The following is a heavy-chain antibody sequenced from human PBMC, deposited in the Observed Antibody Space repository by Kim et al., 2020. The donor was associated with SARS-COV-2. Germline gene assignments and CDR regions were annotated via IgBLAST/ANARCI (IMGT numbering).Heavy chain of an antibody. Sequence: SETLSLTCIVSGASISSSSYYWGWIRQPPGKGLEWIGSIYYSGSTYYNPSLKSRVTISIDTSKNQFSLKLSSVTAADTAVYYCARLRYYGDYVDYWGQGTLVTVSS. CDR3: ARLRYYGDYVDY. V-gene: IGHV4-39*01. D-gene: IGHD4-17*01. CDR1: GASISSSSYY. CDR2: IYYSGST. J-gene: IGHJ4*02.